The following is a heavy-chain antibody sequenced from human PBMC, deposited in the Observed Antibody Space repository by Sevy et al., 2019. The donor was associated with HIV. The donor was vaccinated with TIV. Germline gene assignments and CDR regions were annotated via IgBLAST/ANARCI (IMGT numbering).Heavy chain of an antibody. CDR2: ISGSGGST. CDR1: GFTFSSYA. CDR3: AKGKQQLSHYFDY. D-gene: IGHD6-13*01. Sequence: GGSLRLSCAASGFTFSSYAMSWVRQAPGKGLEWVSAISGSGGSTYYADSVKGRFTISRDNCKKTLYLQMNSLRAEDTAVYYCAKGKQQLSHYFDYWGQGTLVTVSS. V-gene: IGHV3-23*01. J-gene: IGHJ4*02.